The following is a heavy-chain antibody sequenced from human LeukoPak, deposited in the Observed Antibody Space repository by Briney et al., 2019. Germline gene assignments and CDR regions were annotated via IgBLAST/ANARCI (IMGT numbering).Heavy chain of an antibody. CDR1: GYTFTSYW. V-gene: IGHV5-10-1*01. Sequence: GASLRISCKGSGYTFTSYWISWVRQLPGKGLEWMGRIDPSDSYTNYSPSFQGHVTISADKSISTAYLQWSSLKASDTAMYYCARRSTMVRGVMGYWGQGTLVTVSS. D-gene: IGHD3-10*01. CDR2: IDPSDSYT. CDR3: ARRSTMVRGVMGY. J-gene: IGHJ4*02.